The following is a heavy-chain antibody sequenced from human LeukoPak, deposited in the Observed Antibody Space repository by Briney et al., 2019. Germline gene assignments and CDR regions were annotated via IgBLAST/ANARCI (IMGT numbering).Heavy chain of an antibody. J-gene: IGHJ4*02. CDR3: ARVFLLGELLPFEY. CDR2: IYYSGST. D-gene: IGHD3-10*01. Sequence: PSETLSLTCTVSGGSISSSSYYWGWIRQPPGKGLEWIGSIYYSGSTYYNPSLKSRVTIPVDTSKNQFSLKLSSVTAADTAVYYCARVFLLGELLPFEYWGQGALVTVSS. V-gene: IGHV4-39*07. CDR1: GGSISSSSYY.